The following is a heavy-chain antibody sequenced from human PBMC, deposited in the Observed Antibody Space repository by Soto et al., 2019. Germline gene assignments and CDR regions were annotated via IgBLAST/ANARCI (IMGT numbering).Heavy chain of an antibody. CDR1: GGSISSGGYY. J-gene: IGHJ5*02. CDR3: ARGLRAAAENWFDP. V-gene: IGHV4-31*03. Sequence: QVQLQESGPGLVKPSQTLSLTCTVSGGSISSGGYYWSWIRQHPGKGLEWIGYIYYSGSTYYNPSRKTRVTIAVDTSKNQFSLKLSSGTAADTAVYYCARGLRAAAENWFDPWGQGTLVTVSS. CDR2: IYYSGST. D-gene: IGHD6-13*01.